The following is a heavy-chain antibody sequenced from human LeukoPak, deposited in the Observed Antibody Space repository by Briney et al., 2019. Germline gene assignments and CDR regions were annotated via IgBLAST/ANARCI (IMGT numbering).Heavy chain of an antibody. D-gene: IGHD1-26*01. CDR3: ATQKPVSGSYYVFGY. CDR1: GFTFSTYA. V-gene: IGHV3-23*01. J-gene: IGHJ4*02. Sequence: PGASLILSCAASGFTFSTYAMSWVRQAPGKGLEWVSVISGSGGITYYADSVKGRFTISRDNSKNTLYLQMNSLRAEDTAVYYCATQKPVSGSYYVFGYWGQGTLVTVSS. CDR2: ISGSGGIT.